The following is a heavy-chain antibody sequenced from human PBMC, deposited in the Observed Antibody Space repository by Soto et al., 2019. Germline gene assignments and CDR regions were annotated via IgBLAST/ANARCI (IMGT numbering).Heavy chain of an antibody. CDR3: ALSQWPERRTLYYYGMDV. CDR1: GGTFSSYA. D-gene: IGHD6-19*01. CDR2: IIPIFGTA. J-gene: IGHJ6*02. Sequence: QVQLVQSGAEVKKPGSSVKVSCKASGGTFSSYAISWVRQAPGQGLEWMGGIIPIFGTANYAQKFQGRVTITADESTSTAYMELSSLRSEDTAVYYCALSQWPERRTLYYYGMDVWGQGTTVTVSS. V-gene: IGHV1-69*01.